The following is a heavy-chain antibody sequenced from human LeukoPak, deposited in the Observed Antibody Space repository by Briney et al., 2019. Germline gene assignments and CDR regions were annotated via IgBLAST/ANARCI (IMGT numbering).Heavy chain of an antibody. CDR1: GFSFSNAW. CDR2: IKSKTDGGTT. D-gene: IGHD2-15*01. J-gene: IGHJ4*02. CDR3: TTEERVSSGYCSGGSCYIDY. Sequence: GGSLRLSCAASGFSFSNAWMNWVRQAPGKGLEWVGRIKSKTDGGTTDYAAPVKGRFTISRGDSKTTLYLQMNSLKTEDTAVYYCTTEERVSSGYCSGGSCYIDYWGQGTLVTVSS. V-gene: IGHV3-15*01.